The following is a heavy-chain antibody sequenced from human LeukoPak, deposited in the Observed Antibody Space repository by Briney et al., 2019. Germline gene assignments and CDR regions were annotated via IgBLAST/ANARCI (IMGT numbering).Heavy chain of an antibody. D-gene: IGHD3-22*01. Sequence: GGSLRLSCAASGFTFSSYAMNWVRRAPGKGLEWVSAISASGGSTYYADSVKGRFTISRDNSKNTLYLQVNSLRAEDTAVYYCAKRGPDSSGYSYDYWGQGTQVTVSS. J-gene: IGHJ4*02. CDR3: AKRGPDSSGYSYDY. V-gene: IGHV3-23*01. CDR2: ISASGGST. CDR1: GFTFSSYA.